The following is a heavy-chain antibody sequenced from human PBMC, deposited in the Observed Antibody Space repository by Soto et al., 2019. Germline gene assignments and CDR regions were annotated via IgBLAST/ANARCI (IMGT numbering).Heavy chain of an antibody. Sequence: GGSLRLSCAASGFTFSSYALGWVRQAPGRWLECVSAISGSGVSTFYADSVKGRFTISRDTSKNTLCLQMNTLAAEDTAVYYCAKDHRTWGRLGEYMDVWGQGXTVTVYS. CDR1: GFTFSSYA. J-gene: IGHJ6*02. CDR3: AKDHRTWGRLGEYMDV. CDR2: ISGSGVST. V-gene: IGHV3-23*01. D-gene: IGHD3-10*01.